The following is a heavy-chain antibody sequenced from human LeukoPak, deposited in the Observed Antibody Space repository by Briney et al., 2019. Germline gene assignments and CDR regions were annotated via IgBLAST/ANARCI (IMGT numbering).Heavy chain of an antibody. Sequence: GGSLRLSCAASGFTFSSYSMNWVRQAPGKGLEWVSYISSSSSTIYYADSVKGRFTISRDNAKNSLYLQMNSLRAEDTAVYYCARDSRGGWYEGYFDYWGQGTLVTVSS. CDR2: ISSSSSTI. D-gene: IGHD6-19*01. CDR3: ARDSRGGWYEGYFDY. CDR1: GFTFSSYS. J-gene: IGHJ4*02. V-gene: IGHV3-48*04.